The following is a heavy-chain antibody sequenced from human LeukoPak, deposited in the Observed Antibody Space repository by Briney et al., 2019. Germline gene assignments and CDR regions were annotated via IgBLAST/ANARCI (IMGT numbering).Heavy chain of an antibody. D-gene: IGHD3-22*01. CDR2: INSDGSST. CDR3: AKFPPYDSSGHDGFDV. Sequence: QPGGSLRLSCAASGFTFSSYWMPWVRQAPGRGLVWVSRINSDGSSTSYADSVKGRFTISRDNAKNTLYLQMNSLRAEDTATYFCAKFPPYDSSGHDGFDVWGQGTRVTVSS. J-gene: IGHJ3*01. V-gene: IGHV3-74*01. CDR1: GFTFSSYW.